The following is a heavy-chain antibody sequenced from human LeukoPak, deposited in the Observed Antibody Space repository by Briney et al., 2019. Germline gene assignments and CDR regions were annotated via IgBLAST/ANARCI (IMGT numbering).Heavy chain of an antibody. CDR3: AAPDTAKSWYYYGMDV. J-gene: IGHJ6*04. Sequence: TSVKVSCKASGFTFTSSAVQWVRQARGQRLEWMGWIVVGSGNTNYAQKFQERVTITRDMSTSTAYMELSSLRSEDTAVYYCAAPDTAKSWYYYGMDVWGKGTTVTVSS. D-gene: IGHD5-18*01. V-gene: IGHV1-58*01. CDR2: IVVGSGNT. CDR1: GFTFTSSA.